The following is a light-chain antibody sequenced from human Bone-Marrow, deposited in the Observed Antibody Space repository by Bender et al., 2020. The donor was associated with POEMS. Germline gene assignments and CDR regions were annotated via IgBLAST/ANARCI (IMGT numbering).Light chain of an antibody. CDR1: SSDVGGYTY. Sequence: QSALTQPASVSGSPGQSITISCTGTSSDVGGYTYVSWYQQHPGKAPKLMIYDVTKRPSGVPDRFSGSKSGDTASLTVSGLQAEDEADYYCSSYAGSNNFRVFGGGTKLTVL. V-gene: IGLV2-8*01. J-gene: IGLJ3*02. CDR2: DVT. CDR3: SSYAGSNNFRV.